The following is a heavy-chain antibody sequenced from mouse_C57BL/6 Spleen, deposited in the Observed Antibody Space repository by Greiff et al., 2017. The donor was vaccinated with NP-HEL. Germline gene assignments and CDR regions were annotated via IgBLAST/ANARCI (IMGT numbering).Heavy chain of an antibody. J-gene: IGHJ2*01. CDR3: NTVGSLDY. Sequence: VQLQQSGAELVRPGASVKLSCTASGFNIKDYYMHWVQQRPEQGLEWIGRIDPEGGATEYAPKFQGKAIMTADTTSNTAYLQVSSLTSEDTAVYYCNTVGSLDYWGQGTTLTVSS. D-gene: IGHD2-14*01. V-gene: IGHV14-1*01. CDR2: IDPEGGAT. CDR1: GFNIKDYY.